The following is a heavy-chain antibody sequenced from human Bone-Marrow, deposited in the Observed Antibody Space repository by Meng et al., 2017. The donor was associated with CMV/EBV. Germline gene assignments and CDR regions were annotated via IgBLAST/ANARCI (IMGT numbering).Heavy chain of an antibody. J-gene: IGHJ5*02. CDR3: ARVSGLELGEVWFDP. V-gene: IGHV4-30-4*08. Sequence: QVQPQEAGPGLVKPSQTLSLTFTVSGGSISSGDYYWSWIRQPTGKGLEWIGYLYYSGSTYYNPSLKSRVTISVDTSKNQFSLKLSSVTAADTAVYYCARVSGLELGEVWFDPWGQGTLVTVSS. CDR2: LYYSGST. D-gene: IGHD1-7*01. CDR1: GGSISSGDYY.